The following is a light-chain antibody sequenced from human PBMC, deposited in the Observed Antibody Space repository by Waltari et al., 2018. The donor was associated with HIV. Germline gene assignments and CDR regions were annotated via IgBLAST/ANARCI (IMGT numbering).Light chain of an antibody. Sequence: AIRMTQSPSSISASIGDRVTITCRASQDIANSLAWYQQRLGKAPELLIYGVSTLHTGVPSRFSGSGSGTDVTLTISCLQSEDFATYYCQHYFDYPGTFGQGTEVEIK. V-gene: IGKV1-8*01. CDR1: QDIANS. CDR3: QHYFDYPGT. J-gene: IGKJ1*01. CDR2: GVS.